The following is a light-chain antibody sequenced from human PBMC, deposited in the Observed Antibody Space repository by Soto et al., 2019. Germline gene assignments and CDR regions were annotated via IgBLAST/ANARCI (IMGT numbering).Light chain of an antibody. CDR2: DAS. V-gene: IGKV3D-15*01. Sequence: GYRATLSCRASQSVRSNYLAWYQQKPGQAPRLLIYDASNRATGIPARFSGSGSGTEFTLTISSLQSEDFAVYYCQQYINWPRTFGQGTKVDIK. J-gene: IGKJ1*01. CDR1: QSVRSN. CDR3: QQYINWPRT.